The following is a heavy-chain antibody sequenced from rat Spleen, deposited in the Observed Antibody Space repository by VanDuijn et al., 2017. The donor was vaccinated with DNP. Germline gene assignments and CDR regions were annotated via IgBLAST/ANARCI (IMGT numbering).Heavy chain of an antibody. D-gene: IGHD4-6*01. CDR3: ATWDLDY. Sequence: EVQLVESGGGLVQPGGSLKLSCVASGFIFSDYYMAWVRQAPGKGLEWIASISYDGGSIYIRDSVKGRFTLSRDNAKSSLYLQMDSLRSEDTATYYCATWDLDYWGQGVMVTVSS. V-gene: IGHV5-20*01. J-gene: IGHJ2*01. CDR2: ISYDGGSI. CDR1: GFIFSDYY.